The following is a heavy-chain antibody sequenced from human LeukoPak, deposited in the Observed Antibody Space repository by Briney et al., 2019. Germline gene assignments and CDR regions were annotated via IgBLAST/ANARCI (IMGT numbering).Heavy chain of an antibody. D-gene: IGHD7-27*01. V-gene: IGHV3-21*01. CDR2: ISSSSTYI. Sequence: GGSLRLSCAASGFTFSIYTMNWVRQAPGKGLEWVSSISSSSTYIYYADSVKGRFTISRDKAKNSLYLQMNNLRAEDTAVHYCARDLHSGEVEIWGEGTMVTVSS. CDR3: ARDLHSGEVEI. CDR1: GFTFSIYT. J-gene: IGHJ3*02.